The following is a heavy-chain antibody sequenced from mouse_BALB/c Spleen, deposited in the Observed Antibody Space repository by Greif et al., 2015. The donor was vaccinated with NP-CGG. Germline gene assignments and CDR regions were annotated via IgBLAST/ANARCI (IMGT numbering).Heavy chain of an antibody. CDR3: ARDYYGSSYWYFDV. Sequence: EVQRVESGGGLVQPGGSRKLSCAASGFTFGDYGMAWVRQAPGKGPEWVAFISNLAYSIYYADTVTGRFNISRENAKNTLYLEMSSLRSEDTAMYYCARDYYGSSYWYFDVWGAGTTVTVSS. CDR1: GFTFGDYG. J-gene: IGHJ1*01. CDR2: ISNLAYSI. V-gene: IGHV5-15*02. D-gene: IGHD1-1*01.